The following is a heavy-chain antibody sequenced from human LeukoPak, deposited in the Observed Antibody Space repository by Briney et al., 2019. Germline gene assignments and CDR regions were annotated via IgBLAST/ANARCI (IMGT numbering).Heavy chain of an antibody. D-gene: IGHD1-26*01. CDR2: IYYSGST. Sequence: SETLSLTCTVSGGSISSYFWTWIRQPPGKGLEWIGYIYYSGSTSYNPSLKSRVTMSVDTSKNQFSLNLNSVTAADTAVYYCARGYLDWFDPWGQGTPVTVSS. CDR1: GGSISSYF. J-gene: IGHJ5*02. CDR3: ARGYLDWFDP. V-gene: IGHV4-59*01.